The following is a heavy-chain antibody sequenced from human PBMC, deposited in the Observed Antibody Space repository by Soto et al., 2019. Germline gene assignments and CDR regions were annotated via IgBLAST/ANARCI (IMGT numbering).Heavy chain of an antibody. J-gene: IGHJ6*02. CDR1: GDSISYFY. D-gene: IGHD3-10*01. CDR2: IYDSGST. CDR3: PSHGLVWFPAGTGTYRMDV. V-gene: IGHV4-59*01. Sequence: PSETLPLTCTISGDSISYFYWSWIRQPPGKGLEWIGYIYDSGSTNYNPSLSGRVTISVDTSKTQFSLKLNSVTAADTAVYSCPSHGLVWFPAGTGTYRMDVWRQGTTVTVSS.